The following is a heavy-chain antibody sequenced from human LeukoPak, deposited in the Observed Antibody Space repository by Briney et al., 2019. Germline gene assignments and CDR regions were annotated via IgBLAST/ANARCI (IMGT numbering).Heavy chain of an antibody. CDR3: AREFSGSNYGFPFDY. CDR2: ISSSSSTI. CDR1: GFTFSRYS. D-gene: IGHD1-26*01. J-gene: IGHJ4*02. V-gene: IGHV3-48*01. Sequence: PGGSLRLSCAASGFTFSRYSMNWVRQAPGKGLEWVSYISSSSSTIYYADSVKGRFTISRDNAKNSLYLQMNSLRAEDTAVYYCAREFSGSNYGFPFDYWGQGTLVTVSS.